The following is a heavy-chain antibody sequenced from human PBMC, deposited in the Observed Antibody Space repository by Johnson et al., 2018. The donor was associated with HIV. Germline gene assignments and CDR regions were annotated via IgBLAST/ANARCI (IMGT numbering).Heavy chain of an antibody. CDR1: GFSFSAYA. Sequence: QVHLVESGGGVVQPGRSLRLSCAAAGFSFSAYAMHWVRQAPGKGLEWVSVIYSGGSTDYAAPVKGRFIISRDDAKHTLYLQMNSLKSEDTAVYYCVCLRAWTFDIWGQGTMVTVSS. CDR2: IYSGGST. CDR3: VCLRAWTFDI. D-gene: IGHD3-10*01. V-gene: IGHV3-NL1*01. J-gene: IGHJ3*02.